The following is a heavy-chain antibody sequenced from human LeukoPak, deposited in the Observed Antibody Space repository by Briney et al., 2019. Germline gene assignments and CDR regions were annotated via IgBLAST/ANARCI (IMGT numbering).Heavy chain of an antibody. CDR1: GFTFSSYW. CDR3: ARAAYDSNGYTANHDY. CDR2: INHNGNVN. Sequence: PGGSLRLSCAASGFTFSSYWMNWARQAPGKGLEWVASINHNGNVNYYVDSVKGRFAISRDNSKNTLYLQMNNLRAEDTAVYYCARAAYDSNGYTANHDYWGQGTLVTVSS. V-gene: IGHV3-7*03. J-gene: IGHJ4*02. D-gene: IGHD3-22*01.